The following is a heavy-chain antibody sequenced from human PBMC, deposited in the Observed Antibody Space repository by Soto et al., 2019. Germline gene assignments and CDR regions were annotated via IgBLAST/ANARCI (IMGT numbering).Heavy chain of an antibody. CDR1: GFTFSSYA. Sequence: EVQLLESGGGLVQPGGSLRLSCAASGFTFSSYAMSWVRQAPGKGLEWVSAISGSGGSTYYADSVKGRFTISRDNSKNTRYLQMNSLRAEDTAVYYCAKDGVWEDSRGWYEDNFDYWGQGTLVTVSS. J-gene: IGHJ4*02. CDR2: ISGSGGST. V-gene: IGHV3-23*01. CDR3: AKDGVWEDSRGWYEDNFDY. D-gene: IGHD6-19*01.